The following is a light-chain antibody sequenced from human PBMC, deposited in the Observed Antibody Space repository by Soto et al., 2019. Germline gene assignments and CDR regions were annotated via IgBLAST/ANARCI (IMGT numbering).Light chain of an antibody. CDR1: NSNIGNNA. J-gene: IGLJ2*01. CDR2: YDD. Sequence: QSALTQPPSVSGAPRQRVTISCSGSNSNIGNNAVNWYQQLPGKAPKLLIYYDDLLPSGVSDRFSGSKSGTSASLAISGLQSEDEAGYYCAAWDDSLNGPVFGGGTKVTVL. CDR3: AAWDDSLNGPV. V-gene: IGLV1-36*01.